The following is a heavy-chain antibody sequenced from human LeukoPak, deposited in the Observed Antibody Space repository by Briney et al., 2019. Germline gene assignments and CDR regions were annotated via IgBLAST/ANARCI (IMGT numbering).Heavy chain of an antibody. CDR1: GGSIRGYY. CDR3: ATGYYYYYMDV. CDR2: TYSSGST. Sequence: SETLSLTCTVSGGSIRGYYWSWIRQPAGKGLEWIGRTYSSGSTNYNPSLKSRVTISVDKSKNQFSLKLSSVTAADTAVYYCATGYYYYYMDVWGKGTTVTVSS. J-gene: IGHJ6*03. V-gene: IGHV4-4*07.